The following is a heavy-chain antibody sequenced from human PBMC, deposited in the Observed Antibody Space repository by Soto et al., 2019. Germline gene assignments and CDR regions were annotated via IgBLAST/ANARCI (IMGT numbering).Heavy chain of an antibody. CDR2: ISAYNGNT. CDR1: GYTFTSYG. Sequence: QVQLVQTGAEVKKPGASVKVSCKASGYTFTSYGISWVRQAPGQGLEWMGWISAYNGNTNYAQKLQGRVTMTTDTSTSTAYMELRSLRSDDTAVYYCATNFFDYGGNSVVFQHWGQGTLVTVSS. V-gene: IGHV1-18*01. CDR3: ATNFFDYGGNSVVFQH. J-gene: IGHJ1*01. D-gene: IGHD4-17*01.